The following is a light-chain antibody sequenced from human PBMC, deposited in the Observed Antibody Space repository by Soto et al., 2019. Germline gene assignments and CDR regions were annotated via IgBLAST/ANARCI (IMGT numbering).Light chain of an antibody. Sequence: ETVMTQSPGTLSVCLVERGXLXXXXSQSVSIHLAWYQQKPGQAPRLLIYDTSTRATGIPARFSGSGSGTEFTLTISSLQSEDFAVYYCQQYSNWPPITFGQGTRLEI. CDR3: QQYSNWPPIT. CDR2: DTS. J-gene: IGKJ5*01. V-gene: IGKV3-15*01. CDR1: QSVSIH.